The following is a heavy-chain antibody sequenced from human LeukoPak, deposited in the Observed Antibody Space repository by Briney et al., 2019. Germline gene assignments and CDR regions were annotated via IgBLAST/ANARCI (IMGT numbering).Heavy chain of an antibody. D-gene: IGHD3-22*01. J-gene: IGHJ4*02. CDR3: ARISYYYDDSGHPGYFDY. CDR2: IYYSGNS. V-gene: IGHV4-38-2*01. Sequence: SETLSLTCAVSGYSISCGYYWGWIRQPPGKGLEWIASIYYSGNSYYSPSLKSRATISVNTSKNQFSLKLSSVTAADTAQYYCARISYYYDDSGHPGYFDYWGLGTLVTVSS. CDR1: GYSISCGYY.